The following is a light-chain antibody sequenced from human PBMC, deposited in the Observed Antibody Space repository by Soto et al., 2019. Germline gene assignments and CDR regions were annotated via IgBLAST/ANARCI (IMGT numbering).Light chain of an antibody. V-gene: IGKV3-20*01. Sequence: EIVLTQSPGTLSLSPGERATLSCRASQSVSSSYLAWYQQKPGQAPRLLIYGTSSRATGIPDSFSGSGSGTDFALAISRLEREDFAVYYCQQYGSSSLTFGGGTKVEIK. CDR2: GTS. CDR1: QSVSSSY. CDR3: QQYGSSSLT. J-gene: IGKJ4*01.